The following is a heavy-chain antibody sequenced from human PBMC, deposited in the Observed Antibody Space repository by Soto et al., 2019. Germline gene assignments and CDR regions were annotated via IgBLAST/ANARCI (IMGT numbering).Heavy chain of an antibody. CDR2: ISARNGNS. CDR1: GYTFTSYG. CDR3: ARGRYGDY. V-gene: IGHV1-18*01. J-gene: IGHJ4*02. Sequence: QVHLVQSGAEVKKPGASVKVSCKGSGYTFTSYGITWVRQAPGQGLEWRGWISARNGNSDYAQKSQGRVTVTRDTSTSTAYMELRSLRCHDTAVYYCARGRYGDYWGQGALVTVSS. D-gene: IGHD1-1*01.